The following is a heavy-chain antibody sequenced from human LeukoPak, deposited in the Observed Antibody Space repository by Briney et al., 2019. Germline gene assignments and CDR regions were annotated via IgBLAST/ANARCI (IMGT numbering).Heavy chain of an antibody. CDR2: IYPGDSDT. CDR1: GYSFTSYW. CDR3: ARLIWSGRRGPWFDR. J-gene: IGHJ5*02. V-gene: IGHV5-51*01. Sequence: GESLKISCKGSGYSFTSYWIGWVRPMPGKGLGWMGIIYPGDSDTRYSPSFQGQVTISADKSISTAYLQWSSLKASDTAMYYCARLIWSGRRGPWFDRWGQGTLVTVSS. D-gene: IGHD1-1*01.